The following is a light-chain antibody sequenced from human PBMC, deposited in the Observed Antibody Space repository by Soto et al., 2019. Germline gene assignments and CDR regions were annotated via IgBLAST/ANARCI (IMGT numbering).Light chain of an antibody. V-gene: IGLV1-40*01. CDR3: QSYDSSLSVPYV. CDR2: GNN. J-gene: IGLJ1*01. Sequence: QSVLTQPPSVSGAPGQRVTISCTRSSSNIGAGYDVHWYQQFPGTAPKLLLYGNNNRPSGVPDRFSGSKSGTSASLAITGLQAEDEADYYCQSYDSSLSVPYVLGTGTKVTVL. CDR1: SSNIGAGYD.